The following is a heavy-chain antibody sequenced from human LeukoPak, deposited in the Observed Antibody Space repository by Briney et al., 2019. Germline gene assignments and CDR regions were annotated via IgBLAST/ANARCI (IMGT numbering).Heavy chain of an antibody. CDR3: ATSGYNIGWSQMDN. Sequence: GGYLRRSCAASGLTFSSYAMYWVRQAPGKGLEWVAVISYDGNNEDYAESVRGRFTISRDNSKNTLYLQMNSLRPEDTAVYYCATSGYNIGWSQMDNWGQGTLVTVSS. D-gene: IGHD6-19*01. J-gene: IGHJ4*02. CDR1: GLTFSSYA. CDR2: ISYDGNNE. V-gene: IGHV3-30*04.